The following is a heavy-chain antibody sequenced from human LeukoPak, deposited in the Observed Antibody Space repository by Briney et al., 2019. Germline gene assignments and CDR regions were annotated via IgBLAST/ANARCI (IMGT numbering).Heavy chain of an antibody. CDR1: GFRFNEYW. V-gene: IGHV3-7*01. Sequence: GGSLRLSCAASGFRFNEYWMSWVRQPPGEGLQWVAHIKDDGTEAYYLDSVEGRFTIARDDAKNSLYLQMNSLRVEDTALYYCVRAGWELDYWGQGTPVTVS. CDR2: IKDDGTEA. D-gene: IGHD1-1*01. J-gene: IGHJ4*02. CDR3: VRAGWELDY.